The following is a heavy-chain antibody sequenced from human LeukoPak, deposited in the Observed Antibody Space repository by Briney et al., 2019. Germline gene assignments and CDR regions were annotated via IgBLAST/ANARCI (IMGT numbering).Heavy chain of an antibody. J-gene: IGHJ4*02. CDR1: GFTLTRNH. D-gene: IGHD1-14*01. CDR2: IYSSDAT. CDR3: ARETPGSRVFDS. Sequence: GGSLRLSCAASGFTLTRNHMNWVRQVPGKGLEWVSIIYSSDATYYSDSVKGRFTVSRDKAKNTLYLQMNSLRADDTAVYYCARETPGSRVFDSWGQGTLVTVSS. V-gene: IGHV3-66*01.